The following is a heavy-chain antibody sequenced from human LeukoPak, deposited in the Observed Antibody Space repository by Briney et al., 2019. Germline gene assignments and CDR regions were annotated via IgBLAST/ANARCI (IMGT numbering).Heavy chain of an antibody. V-gene: IGHV3-23*01. CDR3: ARGWAYGIDY. CDR2: ISGSGETT. D-gene: IGHD4-17*01. J-gene: IGHJ4*02. Sequence: PGGSLRLSCAASGLTFSSYAMSWVRQAPGKGLEWVSSISGSGETTYYADSVQGRFTISRDNSKNTLYLQMTSLRAEDTAIYYCARGWAYGIDYWGPGTLVTVSS. CDR1: GLTFSSYA.